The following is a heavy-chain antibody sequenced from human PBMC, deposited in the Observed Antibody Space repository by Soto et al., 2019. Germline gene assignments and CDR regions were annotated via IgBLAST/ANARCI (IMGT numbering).Heavy chain of an antibody. J-gene: IGHJ6*03. CDR3: ARGRGSYSNYFYYYYYMDV. CDR2: IYYSGST. Sequence: SETLSLTCTVSGGSISSGGYYWSWIRQHPGKGLEWIGYIYYSGSTYYSPSLKSRVTISVDTSKNQFSLKLSSVTAADTAVYYCARGRGSYSNYFYYYYYMDVWGKGTTVTVSS. V-gene: IGHV4-31*03. CDR1: GGSISSGGYY. D-gene: IGHD4-4*01.